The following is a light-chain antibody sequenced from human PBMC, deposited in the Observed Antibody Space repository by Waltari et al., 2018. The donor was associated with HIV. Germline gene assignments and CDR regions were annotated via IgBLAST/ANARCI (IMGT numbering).Light chain of an antibody. CDR3: QTWGSGIVI. V-gene: IGLV4-69*01. CDR2: LHSDGSH. J-gene: IGLJ2*01. Sequence: QVVLTQAPSASASLGTSVNFTCTLSSGHSSYDLAWYQQPPGKGPRYLMKLHSDGSHNRGDGIPDRFSGSSSGAERHLIISSLHSDDEADYYCQTWGSGIVIFGGGTKLTVL. CDR1: SGHSSYD.